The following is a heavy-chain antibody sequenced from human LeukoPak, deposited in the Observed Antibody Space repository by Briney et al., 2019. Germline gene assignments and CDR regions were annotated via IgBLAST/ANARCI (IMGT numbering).Heavy chain of an antibody. Sequence: NPGGSLRLSCAASGFTFSSYSMNWVRQAPGKGLEWVSSISSSSSYIYYADSVKGRFTISRDNAKNSLYLQMNSLRAEDTAVYYCARRQLLPGDYFDYWGQGTLVTVSS. CDR2: ISSSSSYI. V-gene: IGHV3-21*01. J-gene: IGHJ4*02. CDR1: GFTFSSYS. CDR3: ARRQLLPGDYFDY. D-gene: IGHD2-2*01.